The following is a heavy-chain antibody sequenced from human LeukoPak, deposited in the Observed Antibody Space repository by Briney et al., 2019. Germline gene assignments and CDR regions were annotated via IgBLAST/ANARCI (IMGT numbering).Heavy chain of an antibody. CDR3: ARDNIVVVPAAIAPPGVSYWYFDL. CDR2: IYHSGST. J-gene: IGHJ2*01. CDR1: GYSISSGYY. D-gene: IGHD2-2*01. Sequence: SETLSLTCTVSGYSISSGYYWGWIRQPPGKGLEWIGSIYHSGSTYYNPSLKSRVTISVDTSKDQFSLKLSSVTAADTAVYYCARDNIVVVPAAIAPPGVSYWYFDLWGRGTLVTVSS. V-gene: IGHV4-38-2*02.